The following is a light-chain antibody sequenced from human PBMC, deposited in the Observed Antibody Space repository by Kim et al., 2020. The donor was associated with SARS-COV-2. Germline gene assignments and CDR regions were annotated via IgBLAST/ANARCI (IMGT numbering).Light chain of an antibody. CDR3: SLNYAGGRM. CDR1: TGPVTSNQW. CDR2: DTN. Sequence: QAVVTQEPSLTVSQGGTVTLTCGSNTGPVTSNQWPYWVQQKPGQVPRTLIYDTNNKHSWTPARFSGSLFGGKAALTLSGAQPDDEADYYCSLNYAGGRMFGGGTQLTV. J-gene: IGLJ3*02. V-gene: IGLV7-46*01.